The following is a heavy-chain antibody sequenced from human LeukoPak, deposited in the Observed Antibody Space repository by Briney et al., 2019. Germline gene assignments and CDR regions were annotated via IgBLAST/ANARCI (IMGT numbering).Heavy chain of an antibody. Sequence: SETLSLTCAVYGGSFSGYYWSWIRQPPGKGLEWIGEISHSGSTNYNPSLKSRVTISVDTSKNQFSLKLSSVTAADTAVYYCARVGLRYYGSGRGPFDYWGQGTLVTVSS. CDR3: ARVGLRYYGSGRGPFDY. V-gene: IGHV4-34*01. D-gene: IGHD3-10*01. J-gene: IGHJ4*02. CDR1: GGSFSGYY. CDR2: ISHSGST.